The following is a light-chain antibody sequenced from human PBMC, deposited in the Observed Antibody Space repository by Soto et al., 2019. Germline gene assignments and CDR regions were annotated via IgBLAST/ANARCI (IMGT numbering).Light chain of an antibody. CDR2: AAS. J-gene: IGKJ1*01. CDR3: QKYNSPPRT. Sequence: DIQMTQSPPSLSASVGDRVTITCRASQGISNYLAWYQQKPGELPKLVIYAASILQTGVPSRFSGSGSVTDFSLTISSLQPEDVATYFCQKYNSPPRTFGQGTKVELK. CDR1: QGISNY. V-gene: IGKV1-27*01.